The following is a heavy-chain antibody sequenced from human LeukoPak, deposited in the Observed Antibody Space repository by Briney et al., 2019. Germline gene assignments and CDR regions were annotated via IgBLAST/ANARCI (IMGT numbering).Heavy chain of an antibody. J-gene: IGHJ4*02. D-gene: IGHD4-17*01. CDR1: GGTFSSYA. V-gene: IGHV1-69*06. CDR3: VRETIGRSYGDFLFDY. Sequence: SVKVSCKASGGTFSSYAISWVRQAPGQGLEWMGRIIPIFGTANSAQKFQGRGTITAAKSTSTAYLDLSSLRSEDPAVYYCVRETIGRSYGDFLFDYWGQGTLVTVSS. CDR2: IIPIFGTA.